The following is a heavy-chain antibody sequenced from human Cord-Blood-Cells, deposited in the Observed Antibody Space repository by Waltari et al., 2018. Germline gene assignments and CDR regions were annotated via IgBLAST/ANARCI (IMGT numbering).Heavy chain of an antibody. Sequence: EVQLVQSGAEVKKPGATVKLSCTVSGYTFTDYYMHRVQQAPGKGLEWMGLVDPEDGETIYAEKFQGRVTITADTSTDTAYMELSSLRSEDTAVYYCATVPDYYDSSGYYYFDYWGQGTLVTVSS. V-gene: IGHV1-69-2*01. CDR2: VDPEDGET. CDR3: ATVPDYYDSSGYYYFDY. J-gene: IGHJ4*02. CDR1: GYTFTDYY. D-gene: IGHD3-22*01.